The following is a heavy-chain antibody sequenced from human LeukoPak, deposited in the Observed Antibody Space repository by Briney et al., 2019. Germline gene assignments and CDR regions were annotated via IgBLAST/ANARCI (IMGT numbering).Heavy chain of an antibody. CDR2: IKSKTDNGTI. CDR1: GITFSNVW. D-gene: IGHD3-3*01. Sequence: GGSLRLSGVASGITFSNVWMSWVRQAPGKGLEWIGRIKSKTDNGTIDYAAPVRGRFTISRGDSENTLYLQMSSLKTEDTAVYYCTTDRLDYWSSYSNYYYYYYMDVWGKGTTVTVSS. J-gene: IGHJ6*03. CDR3: TTDRLDYWSSYSNYYYYYYMDV. V-gene: IGHV3-15*01.